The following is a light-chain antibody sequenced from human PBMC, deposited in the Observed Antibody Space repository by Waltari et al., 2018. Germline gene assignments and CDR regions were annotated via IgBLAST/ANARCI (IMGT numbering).Light chain of an antibody. J-gene: IGLJ1*01. CDR3: SSYTTSGTYV. CDR2: DVT. Sequence: QSALTQPASVSGSPGQSITISCTGTSSDIASYNYVSWYQQYPGEAPKLIIYDVTSRPSGVSSRFSGSKSGHTAFLTISGLQAEDEADFFCSSYTTSGTYVFGTGTTVNVL. V-gene: IGLV2-14*03. CDR1: SSDIASYNY.